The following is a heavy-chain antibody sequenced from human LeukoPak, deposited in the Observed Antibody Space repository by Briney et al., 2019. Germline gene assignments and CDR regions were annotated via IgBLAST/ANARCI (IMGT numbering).Heavy chain of an antibody. J-gene: IGHJ4*02. D-gene: IGHD1-1*01. V-gene: IGHV4-39*07. CDR2: IYYSGST. CDR3: ARGTRGYNLIDY. CDR1: GGSISSSSYY. Sequence: SETLSLTCTVSGGSISSSSYYWGWIRQPPGKGLEWIGSIYYSGSTYYNPSLKSRVTISVDTSKNQFSLKLSSVTAADTAVYYCARGTRGYNLIDYWGQGTLVTVSS.